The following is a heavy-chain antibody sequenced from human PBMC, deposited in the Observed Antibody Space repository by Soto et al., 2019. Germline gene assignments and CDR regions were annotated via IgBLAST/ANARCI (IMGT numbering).Heavy chain of an antibody. Sequence: QVQLVQSGAEVKKPGSSVKVSCKASGGTFSSYAISWVRQSPGQGLEWMGGIIPIFGTANYAQKFQGRVTITADESTSTAYMELSSLRSEDTAVYYCATQPMTTVVTGYSRTRPNWFDPWGQGTLVTVSS. D-gene: IGHD4-17*01. V-gene: IGHV1-69*01. J-gene: IGHJ5*02. CDR3: ATQPMTTVVTGYSRTRPNWFDP. CDR1: GGTFSSYA. CDR2: IIPIFGTA.